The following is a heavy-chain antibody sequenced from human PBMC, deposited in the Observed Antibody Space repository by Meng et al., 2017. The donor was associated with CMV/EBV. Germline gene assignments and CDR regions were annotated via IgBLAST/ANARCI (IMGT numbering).Heavy chain of an antibody. CDR1: GFPFSTYE. D-gene: IGHD2-2*01. Sequence: GGSLRLSCAASGFPFSTYEMNWVRQAPGKGLEWVSYISSSGSTIYYADSVKGRFTFSRDNAKNSLYVQMNSLRAADTAVYYCARVGQPLRYYFDYWGQGTLVTVSS. CDR3: ARVGQPLRYYFDY. J-gene: IGHJ4*02. V-gene: IGHV3-48*03. CDR2: ISSSGSTI.